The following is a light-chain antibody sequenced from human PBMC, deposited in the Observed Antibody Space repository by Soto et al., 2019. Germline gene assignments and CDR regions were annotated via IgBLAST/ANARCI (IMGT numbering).Light chain of an antibody. CDR3: QHYGTSAL. V-gene: IGKV3-20*01. CDR2: AS. Sequence: EIVLTQSPGTLSLSPGERATLSCRASQSGSDMYLAWYQQKPGQAPRLLIYASTRATGIPDRFSGSGSGTDFTLTISRVEPEDFAVYFCQHYGTSALFGPGTKVDIK. J-gene: IGKJ3*01. CDR1: QSGSDMY.